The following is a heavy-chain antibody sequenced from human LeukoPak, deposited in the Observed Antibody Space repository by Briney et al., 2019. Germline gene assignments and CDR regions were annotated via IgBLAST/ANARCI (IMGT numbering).Heavy chain of an antibody. CDR2: IYHSGST. V-gene: IGHV4-4*02. Sequence: SETLSLTCAVSGGSISSNWWSWVRQPPGKGLEWIGEIYHSGSTNSNPSLKSRVTISIDTSKNQFSLKLSSVTAADTAVYYCARVREGYDSSGYYWGFDYWGQGTLVTVSS. CDR1: GGSISSNW. D-gene: IGHD3-22*01. CDR3: ARVREGYDSSGYYWGFDY. J-gene: IGHJ4*02.